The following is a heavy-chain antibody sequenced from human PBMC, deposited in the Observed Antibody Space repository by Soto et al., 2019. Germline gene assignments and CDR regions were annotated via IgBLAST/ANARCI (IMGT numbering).Heavy chain of an antibody. D-gene: IGHD6-13*01. CDR3: ARGYSSSWYRVNWFDP. Sequence: SETLSLTCTVSGGSVSSGSYYWSWIRQPPGKGLEWIGYIYYSGSTNYNPSLKSRVTISVDTSKNQFSLKPSSVTAADTAVYYCARGYSSSWYRVNWFDPWGQGTLVTVSS. J-gene: IGHJ5*02. V-gene: IGHV4-61*01. CDR2: IYYSGST. CDR1: GGSVSSGSYY.